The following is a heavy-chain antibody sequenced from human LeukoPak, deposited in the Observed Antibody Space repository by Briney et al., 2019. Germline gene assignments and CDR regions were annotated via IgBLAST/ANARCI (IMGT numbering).Heavy chain of an antibody. CDR1: GFSFSSYA. D-gene: IGHD2-2*01. CDR3: AKDLVVVPADAFDI. J-gene: IGHJ3*02. CDR2: ISGSGDYT. V-gene: IGHV3-23*01. Sequence: GGSLRLSCAASGFSFSSYAMSWVRQAPGKGLEWVSGISGSGDYTNYADSVKGRSTISRDNSKNTLDLQMNSLRAEDTAEYYCAKDLVVVPADAFDIWGQGTMVTVSS.